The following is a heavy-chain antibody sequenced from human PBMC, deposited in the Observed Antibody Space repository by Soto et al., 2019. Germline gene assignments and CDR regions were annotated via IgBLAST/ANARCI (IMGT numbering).Heavy chain of an antibody. V-gene: IGHV1-18*01. Sequence: QVQLVQSGAEVKKPGASVKVSCKASGYTFTSYGISWVRQAPGQGLEWMGWISAYNGNTNYAQKLQGRVTMTTDTSTSTAYMELRSLRSDDTAVYYCARFAEGDTIFGVVIHLGPYYYGMDVWGQGTTVTVSS. CDR2: ISAYNGNT. J-gene: IGHJ6*02. CDR1: GYTFTSYG. CDR3: ARFAEGDTIFGVVIHLGPYYYGMDV. D-gene: IGHD3-3*01.